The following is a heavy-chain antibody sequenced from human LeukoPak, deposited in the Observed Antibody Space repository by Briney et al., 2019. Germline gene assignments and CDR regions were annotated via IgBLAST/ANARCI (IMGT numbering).Heavy chain of an antibody. J-gene: IGHJ4*02. CDR3: AKVPGIAAAGGREIYYFDY. Sequence: PGGSLRLSCAASGFTFSSYAMSWVRQAPGKGLEWVSAISGSGGSTYYADSVKGRFTISRDNSKNTLYLQMNSLRAEDTAVYYCAKVPGIAAAGGREIYYFDYWGQGTLVTVSS. V-gene: IGHV3-23*01. D-gene: IGHD6-13*01. CDR2: ISGSGGST. CDR1: GFTFSSYA.